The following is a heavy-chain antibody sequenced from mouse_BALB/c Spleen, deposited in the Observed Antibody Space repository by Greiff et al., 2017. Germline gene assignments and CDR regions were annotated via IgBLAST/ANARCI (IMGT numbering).Heavy chain of an antibody. D-gene: IGHD1-1*01. CDR2: ILPGSGST. CDR3: ARGDYYGSSPFDY. CDR1: GYTFSSYW. Sequence: VQLQQSGAELMKPGASVKISCKATGYTFSSYWIEWVKQRPGHGLEWIGEILPGSGSTNYNEKFKGKATFTADTSSNTAYMQLSSLTSEDSAVYYCARGDYYGSSPFDYWGQGTTLTVSS. V-gene: IGHV1-9*01. J-gene: IGHJ2*01.